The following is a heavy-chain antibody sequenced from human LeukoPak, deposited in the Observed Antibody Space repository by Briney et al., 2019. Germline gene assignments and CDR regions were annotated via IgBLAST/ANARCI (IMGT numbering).Heavy chain of an antibody. CDR3: ARESPVDTAMVIGDGMDV. CDR2: INPNSGGT. J-gene: IGHJ6*02. CDR1: GYTFTDYY. D-gene: IGHD5-18*01. Sequence: RASVKVSCKASGYTFTDYYIHWVRQAPGQGLEWMGWINPNSGGTNYAQKFQGRVTMTRDTSVSTAYMELSRLRSDDTAVYYCARESPVDTAMVIGDGMDVWGQGTTVTVSS. V-gene: IGHV1-2*02.